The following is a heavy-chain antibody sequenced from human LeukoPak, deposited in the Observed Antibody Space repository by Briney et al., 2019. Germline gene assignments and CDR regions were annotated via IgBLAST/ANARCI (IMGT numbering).Heavy chain of an antibody. CDR2: IYYSGST. V-gene: IGHV4-30-4*01. J-gene: IGHJ5*02. Sequence: SQTLSLTCTVSGGSISSGDYYWSWIRQPPGKGLXWIGYIYYSGSTYYNPSLKSRVTISVDTSKNQFSLKLSSVTAADTAVYYCAREDYDSSGLKFDPWGQGTLVTVSS. CDR3: AREDYDSSGLKFDP. CDR1: GGSISSGDYY. D-gene: IGHD3-22*01.